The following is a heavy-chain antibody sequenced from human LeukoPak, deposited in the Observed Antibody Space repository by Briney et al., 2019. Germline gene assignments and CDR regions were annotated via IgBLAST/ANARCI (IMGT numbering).Heavy chain of an antibody. J-gene: IGHJ4*02. V-gene: IGHV1-18*01. CDR3: ARDLIAAAENYFDY. CDR2: ISAYNGNT. Sequence: ASVKVSCKASGYTFTSYGISWVRQAPGQGLEWMGWISAYNGNTNYAQKLQGRVTMTTGTSTSTAYMELRSLRSDDTAVYYCARDLIAAAENYFDYWGQGTLVTVSS. CDR1: GYTFTSYG. D-gene: IGHD6-13*01.